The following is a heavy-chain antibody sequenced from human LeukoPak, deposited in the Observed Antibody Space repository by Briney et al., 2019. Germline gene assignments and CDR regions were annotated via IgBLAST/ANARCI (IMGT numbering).Heavy chain of an antibody. CDR3: ARDSDYDSSGYYLVPGGMDV. V-gene: IGHV4-39*02. CDR1: GGSISSSSYY. CDR2: IYYSGST. D-gene: IGHD3-22*01. Sequence: SETLSLTCTVSGGSISSSSYYWGWIRQPPGKGLEWIGSIYYSGSTYYNPSLKSRVTISVDTSKNQFSLKLSSVTAADTAVYYCARDSDYDSSGYYLVPGGMDVWGQGTTVTVSS. J-gene: IGHJ6*02.